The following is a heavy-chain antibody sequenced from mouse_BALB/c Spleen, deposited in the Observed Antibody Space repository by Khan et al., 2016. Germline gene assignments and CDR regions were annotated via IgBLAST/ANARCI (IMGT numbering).Heavy chain of an antibody. Sequence: EVQLQESGAELVRSGASVKLSCTASVFNIKDYYMHWVKQRPEQGLEWIGWIDPENGDTEYAPKFQGKATTTADTSSNAAYLQFSSLTSEDSAVYYCNAIYYGSDVYFDYWGQGTTLTVSS. CDR3: NAIYYGSDVYFDY. CDR2: IDPENGDT. D-gene: IGHD1-1*01. J-gene: IGHJ2*01. V-gene: IGHV14-4*02. CDR1: VFNIKDYY.